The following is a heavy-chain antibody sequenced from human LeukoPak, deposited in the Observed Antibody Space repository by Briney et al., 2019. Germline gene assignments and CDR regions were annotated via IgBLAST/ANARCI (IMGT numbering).Heavy chain of an antibody. J-gene: IGHJ4*02. V-gene: IGHV3-23*01. Sequence: PGGSLRLSCAASRFTFSSYAMSWVRQAPGKGLEWVSAISGSGGSTYYADSVKGRFTISRDNSKNTLYLQMNSLRAEDTAVYYCAKDNAVLLWFGEFRLDYWGQGTLVTVSS. CDR2: ISGSGGST. D-gene: IGHD3-10*01. CDR3: AKDNAVLLWFGEFRLDY. CDR1: RFTFSSYA.